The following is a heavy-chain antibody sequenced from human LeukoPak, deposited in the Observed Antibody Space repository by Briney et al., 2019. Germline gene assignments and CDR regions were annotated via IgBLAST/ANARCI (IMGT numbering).Heavy chain of an antibody. CDR2: IRYDGSNK. CDR3: ARVGIYDSSPLGY. CDR1: GFTFSSYG. Sequence: GGSLRLSCAASGFTFSSYGMHWVRQAPGKGLEWVAFIRYDGSNKYYADSVKGRFTISRDNSKNTLYLQMNSLRAEDTAVYYCARVGIYDSSPLGYWGQGTLVTVSS. D-gene: IGHD3-22*01. V-gene: IGHV3-30*02. J-gene: IGHJ4*02.